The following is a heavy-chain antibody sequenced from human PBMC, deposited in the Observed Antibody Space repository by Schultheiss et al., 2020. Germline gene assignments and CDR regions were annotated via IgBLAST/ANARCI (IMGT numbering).Heavy chain of an antibody. CDR2: ISWNSGSI. V-gene: IGHV3-9*01. D-gene: IGHD3-22*01. CDR1: GFTFADYA. Sequence: GGSLRLSCAASGFTFADYAMHWVRQAPGKGLEWVSGISWNSGSIGYADSVKGRFTISRDNSKNTLYLQMNSLRAEDTAVYYCTRDPHYYDSSLYAYDIWGEG. CDR3: TRDPHYYDSSLYAYDI. J-gene: IGHJ3*02.